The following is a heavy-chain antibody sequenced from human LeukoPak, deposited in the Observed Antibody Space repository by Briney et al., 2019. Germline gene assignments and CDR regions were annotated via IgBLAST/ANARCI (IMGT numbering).Heavy chain of an antibody. CDR1: GFTFSSYG. CDR3: AKDPVNWGQDSGTFDI. CDR2: ISYDGSNK. V-gene: IGHV3-30*18. J-gene: IGHJ3*02. Sequence: PGGSLRLSCAASGFTFSSYGMHWVRQAPGKGLEWVAVISYDGSNKYYADSVKGRFTISRDNSKNTLYLQMNTLRVEDTAVYYCAKDPVNWGQDSGTFDIWGQGTMVTVSS. D-gene: IGHD3-16*01.